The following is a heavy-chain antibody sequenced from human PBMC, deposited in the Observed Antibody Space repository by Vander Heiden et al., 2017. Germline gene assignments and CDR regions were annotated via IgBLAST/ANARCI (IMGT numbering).Heavy chain of an antibody. V-gene: IGHV1-69*01. J-gene: IGHJ5*02. Sequence: QLVQSGAEVTKPGSSVTVSCMASGGTFSSYAISWVRQAPGQGLEWMAGSIPFFDTANDAQKFQGRVTITADESTSTAYMEMSRVRSEDTAVYYCAREGSSPGFDPWGQGTLVTVSS. D-gene: IGHD6-13*01. CDR1: GGTFSSYA. CDR2: SIPFFDTA. CDR3: AREGSSPGFDP.